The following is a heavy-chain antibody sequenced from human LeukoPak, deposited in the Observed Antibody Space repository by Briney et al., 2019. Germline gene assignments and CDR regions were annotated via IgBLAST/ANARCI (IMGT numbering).Heavy chain of an antibody. V-gene: IGHV3-23*01. D-gene: IGHD5-12*01. Sequence: PGGSLRLSCAASGFTFSSYAMSWVRQAPGKGLEWVSAISGSGGSTYYADSVKGRFTISRDNAKNSLYLQMNSLRAEDTAVYYCARDRSGYSGYAFFDYWGQGTLVSVSS. CDR1: GFTFSSYA. CDR3: ARDRSGYSGYAFFDY. CDR2: ISGSGGST. J-gene: IGHJ4*02.